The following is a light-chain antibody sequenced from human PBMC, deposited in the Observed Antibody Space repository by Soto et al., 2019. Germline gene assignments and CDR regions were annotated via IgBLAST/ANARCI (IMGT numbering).Light chain of an antibody. J-gene: IGLJ1*01. CDR1: NSDIGFYNY. CDR2: EVA. V-gene: IGLV2-14*01. CDR3: SSYTSSSPLYV. Sequence: SVLTQPASVSGSPGQSITISCTGTNSDIGFYNYVSWYQQHPGEAPKLIIYEVAKRPSGVSSRFSGSKSGNTASLTISGLQAEDEADYHCSSYTSSSPLYVFGTGTKVTVL.